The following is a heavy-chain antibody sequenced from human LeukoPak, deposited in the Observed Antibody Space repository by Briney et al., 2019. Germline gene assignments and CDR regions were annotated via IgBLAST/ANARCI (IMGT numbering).Heavy chain of an antibody. V-gene: IGHV4-59*12. Sequence: SETLSLTCTVSGGSISSYYWSWIRQPRGKGLEWIGYIYYSGSTNYNPSLKSRVTISVDTSKNQFSLKLSSVTAADTAVYYCARDRGAAGPFDAFDIWGQGTMVTVSS. CDR3: ARDRGAAGPFDAFDI. J-gene: IGHJ3*02. CDR2: IYYSGST. CDR1: GGSISSYY. D-gene: IGHD3-10*01.